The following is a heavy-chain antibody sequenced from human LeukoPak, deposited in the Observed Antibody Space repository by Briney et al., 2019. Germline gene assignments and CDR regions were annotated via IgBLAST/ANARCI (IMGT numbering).Heavy chain of an antibody. CDR1: GFTFSSYA. V-gene: IGHV3-23*01. D-gene: IGHD2-2*03. J-gene: IGHJ3*02. CDR3: AKTVPVTSGYCGDTTCYGVFDI. CDR2: IRGSGGRT. Sequence: GGSLRLSCVTSGFTFSSYAMGWVRQAPVKGLEWVSLIRGSGGRTYYADSVKGRFNISRDKSNNTLHLQMNSLRAEDSAVYYCAKTVPVTSGYCGDTTCYGVFDIRGQGTRVTVSS.